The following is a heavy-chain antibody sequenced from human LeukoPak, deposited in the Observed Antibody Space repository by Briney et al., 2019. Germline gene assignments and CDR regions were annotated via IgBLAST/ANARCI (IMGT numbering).Heavy chain of an antibody. CDR2: IYHSGST. CDR1: GGSISSSNW. V-gene: IGHV4-4*02. CDR3: ARGLGYCSGGSCWGFRY. Sequence: SETLSLTCAVSGGSISSSNWWSWVRQPPGKGLEWIGEIYHSGSTNYNPSLKSRVTISVDKSKNQFSLKLSSVTAADTAVYYCARGLGYCSGGSCWGFRYWGQGTLVTVSS. D-gene: IGHD2-15*01. J-gene: IGHJ4*02.